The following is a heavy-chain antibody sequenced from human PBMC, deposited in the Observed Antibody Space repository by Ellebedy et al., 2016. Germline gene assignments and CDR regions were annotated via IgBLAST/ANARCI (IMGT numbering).Heavy chain of an antibody. Sequence: ASVKVSXKASGYTFSSFGITWVRQAPGHGLEWMGWISAYNGQTDFAQNLQDRVTMTTDTSTNTVHMDLRSLKIDDTAVYFCARVSVDVVISQHYYSMDVWGNGTTVIVSS. J-gene: IGHJ6*03. CDR1: GYTFSSFG. CDR3: ARVSVDVVISQHYYSMDV. CDR2: ISAYNGQT. D-gene: IGHD2/OR15-2a*01. V-gene: IGHV1-18*04.